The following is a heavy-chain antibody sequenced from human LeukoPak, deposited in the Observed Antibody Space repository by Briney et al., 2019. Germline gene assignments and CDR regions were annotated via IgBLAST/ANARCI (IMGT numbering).Heavy chain of an antibody. D-gene: IGHD1-26*01. CDR1: GYTHNVFI. V-gene: IGHV1-2*02. CDR3: ASGRGSGSLR. J-gene: IGHJ4*02. Sequence: ASVKVSCKASGYTHNVFIMQWVRQAPGQGLEWMGWINPNSGDTNYAQRFQGRVTMTLDTSNSAAYMELTSLTPDDTAMYYCASGRGSGSLRWGQGTLVTVSS. CDR2: INPNSGDT.